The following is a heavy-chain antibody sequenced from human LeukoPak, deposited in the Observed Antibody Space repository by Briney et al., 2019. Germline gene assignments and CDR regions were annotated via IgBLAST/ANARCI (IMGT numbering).Heavy chain of an antibody. V-gene: IGHV4-30-4*01. CDR2: IYYSGST. J-gene: IGHJ6*02. Sequence: SETLSLTCTVSGGSISSGDYYWSWIRQPPGKGLEWIGYIYYSGSTYYNPSLKSRVTISVDTSKNQFSLKLSSVTAADTAVYYCARQEVTVTTSSMLYYYGMDVWGQGTTVTVSS. CDR1: GGSISSGDYY. CDR3: ARQEVTVTTSSMLYYYGMDV. D-gene: IGHD4-17*01.